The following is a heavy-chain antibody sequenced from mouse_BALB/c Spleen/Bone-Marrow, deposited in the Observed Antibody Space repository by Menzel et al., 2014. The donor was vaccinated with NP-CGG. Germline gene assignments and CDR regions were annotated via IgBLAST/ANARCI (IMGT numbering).Heavy chain of an antibody. J-gene: IGHJ2*01. V-gene: IGHV5-9-4*01. CDR2: ISSGGSYT. Sequence: EVKLVESGGGLVKPGGSLKLSCAASGFTFSYYAMSWVRQSPEKSLEWVAEISSGGSYTYYPDTVTGRFTTSRDTAKNPLXXEMSSLRSEDTAMYYCARDSSGYFDYWGQGTTLTVSS. D-gene: IGHD3-1*01. CDR3: ARDSSGYFDY. CDR1: GFTFSYYA.